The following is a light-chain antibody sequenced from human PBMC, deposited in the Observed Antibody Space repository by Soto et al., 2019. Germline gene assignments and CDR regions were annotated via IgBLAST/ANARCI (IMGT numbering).Light chain of an antibody. Sequence: ETVLTQSPGTLSLSPGERATLSCRASQSVGGSLAWYQQRPGQAPRLLVYHTSNRATGIPDRFSGSGSGTDFTLTISRLEPADFAVYYCQQYGSSSLTFGGGTKVDIK. J-gene: IGKJ4*01. CDR3: QQYGSSSLT. CDR1: QSVGGS. CDR2: HTS. V-gene: IGKV3-20*01.